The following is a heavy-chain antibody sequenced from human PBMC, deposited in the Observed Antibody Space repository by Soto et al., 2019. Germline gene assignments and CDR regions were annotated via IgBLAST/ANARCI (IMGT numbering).Heavy chain of an antibody. V-gene: IGHV4-59*01. CDR1: GGSISSYY. D-gene: IGHD3-3*01. Sequence: QVQLQESGPGLVKPSETLSLTCTVSGGSISSYYWSWIRQPPGKGLEWIGYIYYSGSTNYNPSLKSRVTISVDTSKNQFSLKLSSVTAADTAVYYCARDGSGYYRNNWFDPWGQGTLVTVSS. CDR2: IYYSGST. CDR3: ARDGSGYYRNNWFDP. J-gene: IGHJ5*02.